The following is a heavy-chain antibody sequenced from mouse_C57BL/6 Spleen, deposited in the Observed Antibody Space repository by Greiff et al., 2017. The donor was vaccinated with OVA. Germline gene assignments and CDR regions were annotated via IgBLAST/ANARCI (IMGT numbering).Heavy chain of an antibody. J-gene: IGHJ2*01. Sequence: QVQLQQPGAELVRPGSSVKLSCKASGYTFTSYWMHWVKQRPIQGLEWIGNIDPSDSETHYNQKFKDKATLTVDKSSSTAYMQLSSLTSEDSAVYYCARNWDYENFDYWGQGTTLTVSS. CDR1: GYTFTSYW. V-gene: IGHV1-52*01. D-gene: IGHD2-4*01. CDR3: ARNWDYENFDY. CDR2: IDPSDSET.